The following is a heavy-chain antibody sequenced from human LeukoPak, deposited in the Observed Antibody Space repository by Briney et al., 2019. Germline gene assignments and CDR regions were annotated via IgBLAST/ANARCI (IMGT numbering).Heavy chain of an antibody. CDR3: ASDRAYSQFDY. D-gene: IGHD2-15*01. CDR1: GFTFSTYW. J-gene: IGHJ4*02. CDR2: IKEDGSDT. V-gene: IGHV3-7*01. Sequence: PGGSLRLSCAASGFTFSTYWMDWVRQAPGKGLEWVASIKEDGSDTNYVGTVRGRFTVSRDNTKNSLYLQMNSLRADDTAVYYCASDRAYSQFDYWGQGTLVTVSS.